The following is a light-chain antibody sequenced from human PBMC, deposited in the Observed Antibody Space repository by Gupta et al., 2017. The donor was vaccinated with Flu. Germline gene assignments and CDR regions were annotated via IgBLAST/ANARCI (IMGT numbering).Light chain of an antibody. Sequence: FLSASVGDRVTITCRASQGIRTYLAWYQQKPGKAPELLIYAASTLQRGVPSRFSGSGAGTDFTLTIRSLQPEDSATYYCQQRSNYPLAVTFGGGTKVEVK. CDR1: QGIRTY. J-gene: IGKJ4*01. CDR3: QQRSNYPLAVT. V-gene: IGKV1-9*01. CDR2: AAS.